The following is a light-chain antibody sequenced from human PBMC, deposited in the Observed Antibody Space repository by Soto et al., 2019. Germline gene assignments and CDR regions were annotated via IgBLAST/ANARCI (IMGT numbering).Light chain of an antibody. V-gene: IGKV1-39*01. Sequence: DIQMTQSPSSLSASVGDRVTTTCRASQTISSYLNWYQQKPGEAPRVLIYDASTLQTGVPSRFSGSGYGTDFTLTISSLQPEDFASYYCQQSYNTLTWTFGQGTKVDIK. CDR2: DAS. J-gene: IGKJ1*01. CDR1: QTISSY. CDR3: QQSYNTLTWT.